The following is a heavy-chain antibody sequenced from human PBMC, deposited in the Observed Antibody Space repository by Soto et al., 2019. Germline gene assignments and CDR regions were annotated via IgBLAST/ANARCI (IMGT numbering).Heavy chain of an antibody. Sequence: QVQLQESGPGLVKPSQTLSLTCTVSGGSISSGDYYWSWIRQHPGKGLEWIGYIYYSGSTYYNPSLRSRVXIXVXXSNTQFALKLSSVTAADTAVYYCARVRSSSFDFDIWGQGTMVTVSS. D-gene: IGHD6-6*01. CDR1: GGSISSGDYY. CDR3: ARVRSSSFDFDI. J-gene: IGHJ3*02. V-gene: IGHV4-31*03. CDR2: IYYSGST.